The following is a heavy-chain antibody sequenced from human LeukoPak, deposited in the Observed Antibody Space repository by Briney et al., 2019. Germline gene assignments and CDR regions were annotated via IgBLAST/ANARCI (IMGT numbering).Heavy chain of an antibody. D-gene: IGHD2-15*01. CDR1: GFTFSSYA. J-gene: IGHJ6*02. V-gene: IGHV3-23*01. CDR3: ANTLLRYYYGMDV. CDR2: ISGSGGTT. Sequence: GGSLRLSCAASGFTFSSYAMSWVRQAPGKGLQWVSAISGSGGTTYYADSVKGRFTISRDNSKNTLFLQMNILRAEDTAVYYCANTLLRYYYGMDVWGQGTTVTVSS.